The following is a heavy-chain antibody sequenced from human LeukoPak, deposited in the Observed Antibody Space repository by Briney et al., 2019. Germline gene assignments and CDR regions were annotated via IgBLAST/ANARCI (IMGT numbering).Heavy chain of an antibody. Sequence: ASVKVSCKASGYTFTDYYINWVRQAPGQGLEWIGWINPNSGDTNYAQKFQDRVTMTRDTSISTAYIELNFLRSDDTAVFYCARGDYYGSPKVVAAWGQGTLVTVSS. CDR1: GYTFTDYY. V-gene: IGHV1-2*02. CDR2: INPNSGDT. J-gene: IGHJ5*02. D-gene: IGHD3-10*01. CDR3: ARGDYYGSPKVVAA.